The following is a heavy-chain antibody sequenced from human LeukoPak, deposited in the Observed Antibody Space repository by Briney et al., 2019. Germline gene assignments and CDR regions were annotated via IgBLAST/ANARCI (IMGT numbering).Heavy chain of an antibody. CDR2: INHSGST. V-gene: IGHV4-34*01. J-gene: IGHJ4*02. CDR3: ASRYSGYDYTFDY. D-gene: IGHD5-12*01. CDR1: GFTFDDYG. Sequence: GSLRLSCAASGFTFDDYGMSWIRQPPGKGLEWIGEINHSGSTNYNPSLKSRVTISVDTSKNQFSLKLSSVTAADTAVYYCASRYSGYDYTFDYWGQGTLVTVSS.